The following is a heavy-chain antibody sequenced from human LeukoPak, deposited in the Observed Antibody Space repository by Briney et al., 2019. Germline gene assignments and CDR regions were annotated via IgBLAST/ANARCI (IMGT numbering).Heavy chain of an antibody. CDR2: IYYSGST. V-gene: IGHV4-59*11. J-gene: IGHJ4*02. CDR1: GGSISSHY. Sequence: KASETLSLTCTVSGGSISSHYWSWIRQPPGKGLEWIGYIYYSGSTNYNPSLKSRVTISVDTSKNQFSLKLSSVTAADTAVYYCARGSRAAAGTFDYWGQGTLVTVSS. CDR3: ARGSRAAAGTFDY. D-gene: IGHD6-13*01.